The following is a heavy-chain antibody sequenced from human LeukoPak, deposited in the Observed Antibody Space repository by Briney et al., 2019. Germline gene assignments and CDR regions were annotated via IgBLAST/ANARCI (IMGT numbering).Heavy chain of an antibody. J-gene: IGHJ6*02. CDR2: INQDGSEK. D-gene: IGHD3-10*01. CDR3: AREGHSRFRFRYYYQGLDV. CDR1: GVTFRNYW. Sequence: GGSLRLSCAASGVTFRNYWMSWVRQAPGKGLEWVANINQDGSEKNYVDSVMGRFTISRDNVENSLYLQMNSLRTEDTADYFCAREGHSRFRFRYYYQGLDVWGQGTTVTVS. V-gene: IGHV3-7*01.